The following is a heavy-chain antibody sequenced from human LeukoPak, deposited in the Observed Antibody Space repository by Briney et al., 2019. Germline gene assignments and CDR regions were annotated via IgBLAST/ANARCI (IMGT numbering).Heavy chain of an antibody. Sequence: GASVKVSCKASGGTFSSYAISWVRQAPGQGLEWMGGIIPIFGTANYAQKFQGRVTITADKSTSTAYMELSSLRSEDTAVYYCARGNSGYVRFDPWGQGTLVTVSS. CDR3: ARGNSGYVRFDP. CDR2: IIPIFGTA. V-gene: IGHV1-69*06. J-gene: IGHJ5*02. D-gene: IGHD5-12*01. CDR1: GGTFSSYA.